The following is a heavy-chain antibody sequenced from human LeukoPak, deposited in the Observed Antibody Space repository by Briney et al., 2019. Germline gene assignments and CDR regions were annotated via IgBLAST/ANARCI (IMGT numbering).Heavy chain of an antibody. V-gene: IGHV4-4*07. CDR2: IYTSGST. Sequence: PSETLSLTCTVSGGSISSYYWSWIRQLAGKGLEWIGRIYTSGSTNYNPSLKSRVTMSVDTSKNQFSLKLSSVTAADTAVYYCAREGIVGLNYYYYYYGMDVWGQGTTVTVSS. CDR1: GGSISSYY. J-gene: IGHJ6*02. CDR3: AREGIVGLNYYYYYYGMDV. D-gene: IGHD1-26*01.